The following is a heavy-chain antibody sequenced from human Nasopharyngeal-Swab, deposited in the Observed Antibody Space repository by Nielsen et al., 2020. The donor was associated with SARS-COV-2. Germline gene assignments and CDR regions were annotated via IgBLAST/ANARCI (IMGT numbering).Heavy chain of an antibody. V-gene: IGHV4-34*01. CDR3: ANRVYYYDSSGYRQTALFDY. J-gene: IGHJ4*02. Sequence: WIRQPPGKGLEWIGEINHSGSTNYNPSLKSRVTISVDTSKNQFSLKLSSVTAADTAVYYCANRVYYYDSSGYRQTALFDYWGQGTRVT. CDR2: INHSGST. D-gene: IGHD3-22*01.